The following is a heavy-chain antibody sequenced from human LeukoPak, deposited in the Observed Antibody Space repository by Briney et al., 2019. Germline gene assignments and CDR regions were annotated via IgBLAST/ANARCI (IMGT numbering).Heavy chain of an antibody. V-gene: IGHV4-61*02. J-gene: IGHJ3*02. CDR2: IYTSGST. CDR1: GGSISSGSYY. Sequence: SQTLSLTCTVSGGSISSGSYYWSWIRQPAGKGLEWIGRIYTSGSTNYNPSLKSRFTISVDTSKNPFSLKLSSVTAADTAVYYCARDRIAAAHDAFDIWGQGTTVTVSS. CDR3: ARDRIAAAHDAFDI. D-gene: IGHD6-13*01.